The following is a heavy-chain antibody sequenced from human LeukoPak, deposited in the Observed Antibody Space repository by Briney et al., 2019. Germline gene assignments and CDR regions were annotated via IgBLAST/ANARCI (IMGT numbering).Heavy chain of an antibody. V-gene: IGHV1-2*06. CDR1: GYTFTGYY. D-gene: IGHD6-19*01. J-gene: IGHJ3*02. Sequence: GASVKVSCKASGYTFTGYYMHWVRQAPGQGLEWMGRINPNSGGTNYAQKFQGRVTMTRDTSISTAYMELSRLRSDDAAVYYCARVLRYSSGWNIWGQGTMVTVSS. CDR2: INPNSGGT. CDR3: ARVLRYSSGWNI.